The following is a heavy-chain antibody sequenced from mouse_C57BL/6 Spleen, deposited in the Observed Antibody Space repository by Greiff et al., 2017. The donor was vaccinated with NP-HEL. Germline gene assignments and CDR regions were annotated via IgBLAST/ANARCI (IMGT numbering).Heavy chain of an antibody. CDR3: ARSMVTTRGYWDFDV. J-gene: IGHJ1*03. CDR2: IYPRSGNT. V-gene: IGHV1-81*01. Sequence: VQLQQSGAELARPGASVKLSCKASGYTFTSYGISWVKQRTGQGLEWIGEIYPRSGNTYYNAKFKGKATLTADKSSSTAYMELRSLTSEDSAVYFCARSMVTTRGYWDFDVWGTGTTVTVSS. D-gene: IGHD2-2*01. CDR1: GYTFTSYG.